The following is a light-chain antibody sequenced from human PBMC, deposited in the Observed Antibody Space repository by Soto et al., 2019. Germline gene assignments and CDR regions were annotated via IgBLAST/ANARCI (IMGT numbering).Light chain of an antibody. V-gene: IGLV2-14*01. J-gene: IGLJ1*01. Sequence: QSALTLPASVSGSPGQSITISCTGTSSDVGAYDYVSWFQQHPGKAPKLMISEVNNRPSGVSNRFSGSKSGNTAYLTISGLQVEDEAEYFCFSFTITSTHVLGSAIKVTVL. CDR1: SSDVGAYDY. CDR2: EVN. CDR3: FSFTITSTHV.